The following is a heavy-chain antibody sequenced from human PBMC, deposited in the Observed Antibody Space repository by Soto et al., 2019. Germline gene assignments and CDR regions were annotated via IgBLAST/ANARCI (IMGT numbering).Heavy chain of an antibody. CDR3: VGQETGVADY. CDR1: GASFHDYY. J-gene: IGHJ4*02. D-gene: IGHD3-9*01. V-gene: IGHV4-59*07. Sequence: SDTLSLTCTVSGASFHDYYRSWIRQPPGKGLEWIGYIYYSGSTNYNPSLKSRVTLSVDKSKNQFALKLTSVPAADTAVYYCVGQETGVADYWGQGVLVTVSS. CDR2: IYYSGST.